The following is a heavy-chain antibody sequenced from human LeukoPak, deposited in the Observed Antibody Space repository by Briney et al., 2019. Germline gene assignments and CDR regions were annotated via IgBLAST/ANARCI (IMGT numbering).Heavy chain of an antibody. CDR2: IDPNSGGT. D-gene: IGHD5-18*01. J-gene: IGHJ5*02. Sequence: RASVKVSCKASGYTFTGYYMHWVRQAPGQGLEWMGWIDPNSGGTNYAQKFQGRVTMTRDTSISTAYMELSRLRSDDTALYYCARAAMDANWFDPWGQGTLVTVSS. CDR3: ARAAMDANWFDP. V-gene: IGHV1-2*02. CDR1: GYTFTGYY.